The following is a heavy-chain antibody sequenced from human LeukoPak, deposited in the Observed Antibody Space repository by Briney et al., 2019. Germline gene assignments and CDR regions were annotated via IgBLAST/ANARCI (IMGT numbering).Heavy chain of an antibody. J-gene: IGHJ4*02. Sequence: ASVKVFCKASGSTFSISAISWVIQACGQGLEWMGWSNPSSGVTNYARKFQTRVNMTRGTSLSTAYRELSSLPSDDTAVFFFFKQKTAYEMLTGDYWGQGTLVTVSS. CDR3: FKQKTAYEMLTGDY. CDR1: GSTFSISA. CDR2: SNPSSGVT. V-gene: IGHV1-2*02. D-gene: IGHD3-9*01.